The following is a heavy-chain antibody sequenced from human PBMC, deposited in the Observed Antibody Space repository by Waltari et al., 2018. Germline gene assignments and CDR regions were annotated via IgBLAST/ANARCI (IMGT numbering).Heavy chain of an antibody. V-gene: IGHV3-48*01. D-gene: IGHD3-3*01. Sequence: EVQLVESGGGLVQPGGSLRLSCAASGFTFSTYRMNWVRQAPGRGLECLSFVSMTGSPMYYAESVKGRFTISRDNDNNLVYLQMSSLRAEDTAVYYCARDDLLRGHYSYDALDIWGQGTMVTVSS. CDR1: GFTFSTYR. CDR3: ARDDLLRGHYSYDALDI. CDR2: VSMTGSPM. J-gene: IGHJ3*02.